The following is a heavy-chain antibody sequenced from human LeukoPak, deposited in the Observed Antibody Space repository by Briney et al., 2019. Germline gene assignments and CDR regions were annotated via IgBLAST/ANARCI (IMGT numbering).Heavy chain of an antibody. CDR3: ARRSGNVFDY. CDR2: IYHSGST. V-gene: IGHV4-38-2*01. CDR1: GYSISSGYY. D-gene: IGHD1-1*01. Sequence: SETLSLTCAVSGYSISSGYYWGWIRQPPGKGLEWIGSIYHSGSTYYNPSLKSRDPISVDTSKNQFSLKLSSVTAADTAVYYCARRSGNVFDYWGQGTLVTVSS. J-gene: IGHJ4*02.